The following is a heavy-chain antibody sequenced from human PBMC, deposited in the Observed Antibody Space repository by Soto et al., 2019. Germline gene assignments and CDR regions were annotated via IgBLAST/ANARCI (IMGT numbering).Heavy chain of an antibody. Sequence: GGSLRLSCAASGFTFSNAWMSWVRQAPGKGLEWVGRIKSKTDGGTTDYAAPVKGRFTITRDDSKNTLYLQMNSLKTEDTAVYYCTTADWTTVSPAFDYWGQGTLVTVSS. J-gene: IGHJ4*02. CDR1: GFTFSNAW. CDR2: IKSKTDGGTT. CDR3: TTADWTTVSPAFDY. D-gene: IGHD4-4*01. V-gene: IGHV3-15*01.